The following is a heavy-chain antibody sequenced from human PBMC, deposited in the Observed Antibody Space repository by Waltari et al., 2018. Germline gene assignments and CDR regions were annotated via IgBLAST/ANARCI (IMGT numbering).Heavy chain of an antibody. Sequence: QVQLVQSGAEVKKPGASVKVSCKVSGYTLTELSMHWVRQAPGQGLEWMGGFDPEDGETIYAQKFQGRVTMTEDTSTDTAYMELSSLRSEDTAVYYCATQGLWYDSSGYYNFVYWGQGTLVTVSS. J-gene: IGHJ4*02. CDR2: FDPEDGET. CDR3: ATQGLWYDSSGYYNFVY. CDR1: GYTLTELS. V-gene: IGHV1-24*01. D-gene: IGHD3-22*01.